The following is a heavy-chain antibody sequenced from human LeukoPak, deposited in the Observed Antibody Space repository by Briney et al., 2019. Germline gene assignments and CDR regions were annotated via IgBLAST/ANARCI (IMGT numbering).Heavy chain of an antibody. D-gene: IGHD4-17*01. CDR1: GYSISSGYY. V-gene: IGHV4-38-2*02. CDR3: ARAVRDRKYGYAFDI. J-gene: IGHJ3*02. Sequence: SETLSLTCTVSGYSISSGYYWGWIRPPPGKGLEWIGSIYHSGSTYYNPSLKSRVTISVDTSKNQFSLKLHSVTAADTAVYYCARAVRDRKYGYAFDIWGQGTMVTVSS. CDR2: IYHSGST.